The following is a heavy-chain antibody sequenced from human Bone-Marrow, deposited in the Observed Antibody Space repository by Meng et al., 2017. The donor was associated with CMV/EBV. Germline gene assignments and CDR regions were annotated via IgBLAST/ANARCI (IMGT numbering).Heavy chain of an antibody. CDR2: IYYSGST. V-gene: IGHV4-61*01. Sequence: ESLKISCAASGFTVSSGSYYWSWIRQPPGKGLEWIGYIYYSGSTNYNPSLKSRVTISVDTSKNQFSLKLSSVTAADTAVYYCARGGVFWSGYDYYYYGMDVWGQGTTVTVSS. J-gene: IGHJ6*02. CDR1: GFTVSSGSYY. CDR3: ARGGVFWSGYDYYYYGMDV. D-gene: IGHD3-3*01.